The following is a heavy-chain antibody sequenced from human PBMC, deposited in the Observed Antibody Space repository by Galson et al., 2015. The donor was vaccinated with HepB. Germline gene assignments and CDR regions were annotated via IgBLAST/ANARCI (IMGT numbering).Heavy chain of an antibody. D-gene: IGHD3-22*01. CDR1: GFTFSSYA. J-gene: IGHJ3*02. CDR2: ISYDGSNK. CDR3: AKGVRGYYYENDAFDI. V-gene: IGHV3-30*04. Sequence: SLRLSCAASGFTFSSYAMHWVRQAPGKGLEWVAVISYDGSNKYYADSVKGRFTISRDNSKNTLYLQMNSLRAEDTAVYYCAKGVRGYYYENDAFDIWGQGTMVTVSS.